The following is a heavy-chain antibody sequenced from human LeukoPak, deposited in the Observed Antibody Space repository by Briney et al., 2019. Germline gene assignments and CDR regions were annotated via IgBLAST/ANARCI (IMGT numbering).Heavy chain of an antibody. J-gene: IGHJ4*02. Sequence: SETLSLTCTVSGVSIGSNYWSWIQQPPGKGLEWNGLEWIGYIHANGDTNYNPSLNRRVTMSLDSSRRHLSLNLSSLTAADTAVYFCAGYDHSNYLAYWGQGILVTVSS. D-gene: IGHD4-11*01. V-gene: IGHV4-4*08. CDR1: GVSIGSNY. CDR2: IHANGDT. CDR3: AGYDHSNYLAY.